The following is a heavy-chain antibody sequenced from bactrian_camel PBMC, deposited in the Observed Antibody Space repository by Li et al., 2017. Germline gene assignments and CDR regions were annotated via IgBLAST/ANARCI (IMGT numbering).Heavy chain of an antibody. CDR1: GGTSSAYL. CDR3: ATPYGGRGTSDLGY. Sequence: HVQLVESGGGSVQPGGSLRLSCVNSGGTSSAYLLGWFRQVPGKEREGVAAIDSAGNTVYEDSVKGRFTISKDNARNTLYLQMNSLRPEDTALYYCATPYGGRGTSDLGYWGQGTQVTVS. CDR2: IDSAGNT. J-gene: IGHJ6*01. D-gene: IGHD6*01. V-gene: IGHV3S57*01.